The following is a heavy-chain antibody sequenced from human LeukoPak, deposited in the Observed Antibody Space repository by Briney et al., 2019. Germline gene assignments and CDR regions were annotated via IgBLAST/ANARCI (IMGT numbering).Heavy chain of an antibody. CDR1: GFTVSSNY. V-gene: IGHV3-53*01. J-gene: IGHJ5*02. Sequence: GGSLRLSCAASGFTVSSNYMSWVRQAPGKGLEWVSVIYSGGSTYYADSVKGRFTISRDNSKNTLYLQMNSLRVEDTAIYYCTRDADDSNWFDPWGQGTLVTVSS. D-gene: IGHD3-3*01. CDR2: IYSGGST. CDR3: TRDADDSNWFDP.